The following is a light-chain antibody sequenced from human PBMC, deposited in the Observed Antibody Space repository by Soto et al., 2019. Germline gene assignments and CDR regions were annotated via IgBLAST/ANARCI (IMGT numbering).Light chain of an antibody. V-gene: IGKV3-15*01. Sequence: EIVMTQSPATLSVSPGDSATLSCRASQSISDNVAWYQQRPGLAPRLLIYHTSTRATGVPARFSGSGSGTEFSLTISSLQSDDSAGYYCQRYDNWPLTFGGGTKVEIK. CDR1: QSISDN. J-gene: IGKJ4*01. CDR2: HTS. CDR3: QRYDNWPLT.